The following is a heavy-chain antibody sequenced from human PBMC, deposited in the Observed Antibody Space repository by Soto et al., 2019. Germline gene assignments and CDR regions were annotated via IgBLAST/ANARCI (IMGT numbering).Heavy chain of an antibody. CDR1: GFTFSPFS. CDR2: ISDSSRYV. D-gene: IGHD2-15*01. J-gene: IGHJ6*02. Sequence: EVHLVESGGGLVKPGGSLRLSCAASGFTFSPFSMNWVRQAPGKGLEWVSSISDSSRYVYHADSVKGRFTMFRDNAKNSLYLQMNSLRVEDTAVYYCTRDKGGCSSSSCHSWGMDVWGQGTTVTVSS. CDR3: TRDKGGCSSSSCHSWGMDV. V-gene: IGHV3-21*01.